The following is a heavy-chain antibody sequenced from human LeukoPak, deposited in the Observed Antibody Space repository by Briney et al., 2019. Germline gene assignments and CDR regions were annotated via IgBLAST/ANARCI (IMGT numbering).Heavy chain of an antibody. J-gene: IGHJ6*03. D-gene: IGHD4-23*01. Sequence: ASVKVSCKVSGYTFTSYYMHWVRQAPGQGLEWMGIINPSGGSTSYAQKFQGRVTMTRDTSTSTVYMELSSLRSEDTAVYYCARAYGGKGGYYYYYYMDVWGKGTTVTVSS. CDR3: ARAYGGKGGYYYYYYMDV. V-gene: IGHV1-46*01. CDR2: INPSGGST. CDR1: GYTFTSYY.